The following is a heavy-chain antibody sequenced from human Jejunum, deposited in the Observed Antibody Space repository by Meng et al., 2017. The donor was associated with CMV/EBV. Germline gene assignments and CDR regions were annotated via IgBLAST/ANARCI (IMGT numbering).Heavy chain of an antibody. CDR1: GLSFSSSW. CDR3: ARPGMGCCSGFGC. J-gene: IGHJ4*02. D-gene: IGHD3-10*02. V-gene: IGHV3-74*01. CDR2: INNDGKTT. Sequence: PGLSFSSSWFHWVRQLPGKGLVWVSRINNDGKTTNYADSVKGRFTISRDNAKNTLYLQMDSLRAEDTAVYYCARPGMGCCSGFGCWGPGTRVTVSS.